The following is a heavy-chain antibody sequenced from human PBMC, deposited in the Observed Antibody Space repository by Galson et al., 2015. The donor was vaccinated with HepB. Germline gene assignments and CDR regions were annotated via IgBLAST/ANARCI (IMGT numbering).Heavy chain of an antibody. CDR1: GFTFSSYA. Sequence: SLRLSCAASGFTFSSYAMSWVRQAPGKGLEWVSGISGSGGSTYYADSVKGRFTISRDNSKNTLYLQMDSLRAEDTAVYYCAKEEGDGLFQHWGQGTLVTVSS. CDR2: ISGSGGST. V-gene: IGHV3-23*01. D-gene: IGHD2-8*01. CDR3: AKEEGDGLFQH. J-gene: IGHJ1*01.